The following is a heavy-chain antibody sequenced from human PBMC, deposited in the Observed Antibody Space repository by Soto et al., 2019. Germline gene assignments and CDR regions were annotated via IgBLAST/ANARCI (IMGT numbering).Heavy chain of an antibody. CDR2: IYHTGTT. Sequence: SETLSLTCTVSGGSINSGGYSWTWIRQPPGKGLEWIGFIYHTGTTYYNPSLKSRVTISVDRSKNQFSLKLNSVTAADTAVYYCARRLPGSYSSNWYEVDYWGQGTLVTVSS. J-gene: IGHJ4*02. CDR3: ARRLPGSYSSNWYEVDY. D-gene: IGHD6-13*01. CDR1: GGSINSGGYS. V-gene: IGHV4-30-2*01.